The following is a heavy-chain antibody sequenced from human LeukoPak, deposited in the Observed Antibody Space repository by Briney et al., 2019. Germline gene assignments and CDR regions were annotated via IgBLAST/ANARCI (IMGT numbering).Heavy chain of an antibody. CDR3: GRDPNGGYVGAFEF. J-gene: IGHJ3*01. CDR1: GFTFSDYY. CDR2: ISSSGSTI. V-gene: IGHV3-11*01. Sequence: GGSLRLSCAASGFTFSDYYMSWIRQAPGKGLEWVSYISSSGSTIYYADSVKGRFTVSRDNAKNSLYLQMNSLRAEDTAVYYCGRDPNGGYVGAFEFWGQGTLVSVSS. D-gene: IGHD5-12*01.